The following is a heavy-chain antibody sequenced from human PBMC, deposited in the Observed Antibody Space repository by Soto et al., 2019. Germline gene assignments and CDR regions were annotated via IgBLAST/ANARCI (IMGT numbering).Heavy chain of an antibody. Sequence: SETLSLTCTVSGGSISSSRYHWGWVRQPPGKGLERIGSIYYTGSTYSNPSLKSRVTISMETSKSQFSLKVNSVSAADTAVYSCASTYSSTIHGPINYWGQGTLVTVSS. J-gene: IGHJ4*02. CDR3: ASTYSSTIHGPINY. CDR1: GGSISSSRYH. V-gene: IGHV4-39*01. CDR2: IYYTGST. D-gene: IGHD6-13*01.